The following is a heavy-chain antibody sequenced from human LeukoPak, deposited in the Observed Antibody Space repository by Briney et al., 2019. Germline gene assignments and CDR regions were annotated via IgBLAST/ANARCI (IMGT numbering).Heavy chain of an antibody. D-gene: IGHD6-19*01. J-gene: IGHJ4*02. CDR1: GYTFTGYY. Sequence: ASVKVSCKASGYTFTGYYMHWVRQAPGQGLEWMRRINPNSGGTNYAQNFQGRVTMTRDTSISTAYMELSRLRSDDTAVYYCARGDSRYSSGKKKAIDYWGQGTLVTVSS. CDR3: ARGDSRYSSGKKKAIDY. V-gene: IGHV1-2*06. CDR2: INPNSGGT.